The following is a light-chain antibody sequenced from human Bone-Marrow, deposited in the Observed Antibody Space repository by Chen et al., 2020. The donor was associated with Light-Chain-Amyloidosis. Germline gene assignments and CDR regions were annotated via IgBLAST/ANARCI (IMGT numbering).Light chain of an antibody. CDR2: RDT. CDR1: DLPTKY. J-gene: IGLJ2*01. V-gene: IGLV3-25*03. Sequence: SYELTQPPSVSVSPGQRARITCSGDDLPTKYAYWYQQKRGQAPVLVIHRDTERPSGISERFAGSRAGTTATFTISGVQAVYEADYHCQSADSSGTYEVIFGGGTKLTVL. CDR3: QSADSSGTYEVI.